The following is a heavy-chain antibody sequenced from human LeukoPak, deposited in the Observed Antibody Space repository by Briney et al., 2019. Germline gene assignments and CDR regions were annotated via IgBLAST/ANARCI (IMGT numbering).Heavy chain of an antibody. Sequence: PSETLSLTCTVSGGSISSYYWSWIRQPPGKGLEWIGYIYYSGNTNYNPSLKSRVTLSVDTSKNQFSLNLSSVTAADTAVYYCARSFRYSGYDYYFDPWGQGTLVTVSS. CDR3: ARSFRYSGYDYYFDP. CDR2: IYYSGNT. D-gene: IGHD5-12*01. V-gene: IGHV4-59*01. CDR1: GGSISSYY. J-gene: IGHJ5*02.